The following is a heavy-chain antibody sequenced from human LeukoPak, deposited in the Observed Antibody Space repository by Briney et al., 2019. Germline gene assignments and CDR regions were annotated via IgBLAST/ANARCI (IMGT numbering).Heavy chain of an antibody. CDR1: GGSISGYY. J-gene: IGHJ5*02. CDR2: IYYSGST. CDR3: ARARDTTSGSNWFDP. D-gene: IGHD1-26*01. V-gene: IGHV4-59*12. Sequence: SETLSLTCTVSGGSISGYYWSWIRQPPGKGLEWIGYIYYSGSTNYNPSLKSRVTISVDTSKNQFSLKLSSVTAAGTAVYYCARARDTTSGSNWFDPWGQGTLVTVSS.